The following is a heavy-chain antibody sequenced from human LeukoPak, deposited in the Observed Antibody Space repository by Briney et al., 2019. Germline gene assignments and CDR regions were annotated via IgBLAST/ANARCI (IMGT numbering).Heavy chain of an antibody. V-gene: IGHV4-39*07. CDR1: GGSITSSSYY. CDR2: LYYGGPT. CDR3: ARGVVAAPQTFDY. D-gene: IGHD2-15*01. J-gene: IGHJ4*02. Sequence: SETLSLTCTVSGGSITSSSYYWGWIRQPLGRGLEWIGSLYYGGPTFYNPSLKSRVTISVDTSKNQFSLKLSSVTAADTAVYYCARGVVAAPQTFDYWGQGTLVTVSS.